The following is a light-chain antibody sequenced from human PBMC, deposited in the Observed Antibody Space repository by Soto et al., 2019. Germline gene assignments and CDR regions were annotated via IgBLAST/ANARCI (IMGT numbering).Light chain of an antibody. J-gene: IGLJ2*01. V-gene: IGLV1-51*01. Sequence: QSVLTQPPSVSAAPGQKVTISCSGSSSNIGNNYVSWYRQLPGTAPRLLIYDNNKRPSGIPDRFSGSKSGTSATLDITGLQTGDEADYYCGTWDSGLIGGIFGGGTKVTVL. CDR3: GTWDSGLIGGI. CDR2: DNN. CDR1: SSNIGNNY.